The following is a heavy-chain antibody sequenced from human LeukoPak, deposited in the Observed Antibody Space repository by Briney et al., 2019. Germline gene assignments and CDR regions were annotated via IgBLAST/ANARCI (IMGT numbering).Heavy chain of an antibody. CDR3: ASKTGIAEENYYYYGMDV. J-gene: IGHJ6*02. CDR2: IISIFGTA. D-gene: IGHD6-13*01. V-gene: IGHV1-69*13. CDR1: GGTFSSYA. Sequence: ASVKVSCKASGGTFSSYAISWVRQAPGQGLEWMGGIISIFGTANYAQKFQGRVTITADESTSTAYMELSSLRSEDTAVYYCASKTGIAEENYYYYGMDVWGQGTTVTVSS.